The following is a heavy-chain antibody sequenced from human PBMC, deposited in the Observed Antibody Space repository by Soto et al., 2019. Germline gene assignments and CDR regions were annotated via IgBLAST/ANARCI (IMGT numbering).Heavy chain of an antibody. CDR2: LKNRGST. J-gene: IGHJ5*02. CDR3: ARGIVVVPAAGPKFDP. Sequence: QVQLQQWGAGLLKPSETLSLTCAVYGGSFSGYYWSWIRQPPGKGLEWIGELKNRGSTNYNPSLKRRVTISVDTSKNQFSLKLSSVTAADTAVYYCARGIVVVPAAGPKFDPWGQGTLVTVSS. V-gene: IGHV4-34*01. CDR1: GGSFSGYY. D-gene: IGHD2-2*01.